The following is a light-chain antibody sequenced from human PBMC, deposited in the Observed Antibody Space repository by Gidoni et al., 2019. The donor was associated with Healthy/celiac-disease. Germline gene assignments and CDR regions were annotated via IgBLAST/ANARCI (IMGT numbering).Light chain of an antibody. Sequence: DIQMTQSPSSLSASVGDRVTITCRATQSISSYLNWYQQKPGKAPKLLIYAASSLQSGVPSRFNGSGSETDFTLTISSLQPEDFATYYCQQSYSTPGLTFGGGTKVEIK. CDR3: QQSYSTPGLT. V-gene: IGKV1-39*01. J-gene: IGKJ4*01. CDR2: AAS. CDR1: QSISSY.